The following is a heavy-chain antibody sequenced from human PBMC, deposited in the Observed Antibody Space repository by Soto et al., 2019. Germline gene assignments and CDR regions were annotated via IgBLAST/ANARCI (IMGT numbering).Heavy chain of an antibody. CDR1: GYTFTGYY. CDR2: INPNSGGT. CDR3: ARDHSPDSSSWPANFDY. Sequence: GASVKVSCKASGYTFTGYYMHWVRQAPGQGLEWMGWINPNSGGTNYAQKFQGWVTMTRDTSISTAYMELSRLRSDDTAVYYCARDHSPDSSSWPANFDYWGRGTLVTVSS. D-gene: IGHD6-13*01. V-gene: IGHV1-2*04. J-gene: IGHJ4*02.